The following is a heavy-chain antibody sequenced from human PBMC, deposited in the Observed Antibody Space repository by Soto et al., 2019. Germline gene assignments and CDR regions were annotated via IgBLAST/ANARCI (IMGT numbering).Heavy chain of an antibody. CDR3: ARRGYGDAFDI. CDR1: GFTFSSYW. Sequence: AGGSLRLSCAASGFTFSSYWMHWVRQAPGKGLVWVSRINSDGSSTSYADSVKGRFTISRDNAKNTLYLQMSSLRAEDTAVYYCARRGYGDAFDIWGQGTMVTVSS. J-gene: IGHJ3*02. V-gene: IGHV3-74*01. CDR2: INSDGSST. D-gene: IGHD3-16*01.